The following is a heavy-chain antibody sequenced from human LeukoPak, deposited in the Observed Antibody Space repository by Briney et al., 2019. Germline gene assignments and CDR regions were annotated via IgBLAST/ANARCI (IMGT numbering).Heavy chain of an antibody. D-gene: IGHD3-22*01. CDR3: ARGYWTIDYYDSSGYYTPFDY. Sequence: SETLSLTCAVYGGSFSGYYWSWIRQPPGKGLEWIGEINRSGSTNYNPSLKSRVTISVDTSKNQFSLKLSSVTAADTAVYYCARGYWTIDYYDSSGYYTPFDYWGQGTLVTVSS. CDR2: INRSGST. V-gene: IGHV4-34*01. CDR1: GGSFSGYY. J-gene: IGHJ4*02.